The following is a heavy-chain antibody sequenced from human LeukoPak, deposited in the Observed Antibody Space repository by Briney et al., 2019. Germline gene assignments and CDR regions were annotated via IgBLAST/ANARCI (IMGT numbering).Heavy chain of an antibody. D-gene: IGHD2-2*01. CDR1: GYTSTSYG. V-gene: IGHV1-18*01. Sequence: ASXXVSCKASGYTSTSYGISWVRQAPGQGLEWMGWISAYNGNTNYAQKLQGRVTITTDTYTSKDYMELRSLRSDDTAVYYCAREKIVVVPGALDYWGQGTLVTVSS. CDR3: AREKIVVVPGALDY. J-gene: IGHJ4*02. CDR2: ISAYNGNT.